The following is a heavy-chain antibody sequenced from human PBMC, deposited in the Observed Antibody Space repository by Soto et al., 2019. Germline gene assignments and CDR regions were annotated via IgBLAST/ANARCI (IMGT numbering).Heavy chain of an antibody. J-gene: IGHJ4*02. CDR1: GGSFSGYY. D-gene: IGHD3-3*01. CDR3: ARVSRLYDFWSVYYPYYFDY. CDR2: INHSGSI. Sequence: QVQLQQWGAGLLKPSETLSLTCAVYGGSFSGYYWSWIRQPPGKGLEWIGEINHSGSINYNPSLKSRVTRSVDTSKNQFSLKLSSVTAADTAVYYCARVSRLYDFWSVYYPYYFDYWGQGTLVTVSS. V-gene: IGHV4-34*01.